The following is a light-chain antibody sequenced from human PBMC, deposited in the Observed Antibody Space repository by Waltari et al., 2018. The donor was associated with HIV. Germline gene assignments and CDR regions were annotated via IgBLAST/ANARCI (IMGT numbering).Light chain of an antibody. Sequence: QSALTQPASVSGSPGQSIPISCTGTSSDVGSYNLVPWYLQHPGKAPKPMIYEGNKRPSGVSNRFSGSKSGNTASLTISGLQAEDEADYYCCSYSGSYTSYVFGAGTKVTVL. V-gene: IGLV2-23*01. CDR1: SSDVGSYNL. CDR2: EGN. J-gene: IGLJ1*01. CDR3: CSYSGSYTSYV.